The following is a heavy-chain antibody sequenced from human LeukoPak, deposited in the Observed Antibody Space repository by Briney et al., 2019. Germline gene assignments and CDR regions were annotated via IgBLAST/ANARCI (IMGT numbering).Heavy chain of an antibody. Sequence: ASVKVSCKASGYTFTGYYMHWVRQAPGQGLEWMGWINPNSGGTNYAQKFQDRVTMTRDTSISTAYMELSRLRSDDTAVYYCATVLAADGHAFDIWGQGTMVTVSS. CDR2: INPNSGGT. J-gene: IGHJ3*02. CDR1: GYTFTGYY. D-gene: IGHD6-13*01. CDR3: ATVLAADGHAFDI. V-gene: IGHV1-2*02.